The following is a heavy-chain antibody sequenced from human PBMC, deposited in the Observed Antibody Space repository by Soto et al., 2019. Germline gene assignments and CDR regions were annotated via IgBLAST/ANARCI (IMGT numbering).Heavy chain of an antibody. D-gene: IGHD3-22*01. V-gene: IGHV3-33*01. CDR3: AREYYYDSSGYCPVGNWFDP. Sequence: QVQLVESGGGVVQPGRSLRLSCAASGFTFSSYGMHWVRQAPGKGLEWVAVIWYDGSNKYYADSVKGRFTISRDNSKNTLYLQLHSLRAEDTAVYYCAREYYYDSSGYCPVGNWFDPWGQGTLVTVSS. CDR2: IWYDGSNK. CDR1: GFTFSSYG. J-gene: IGHJ5*02.